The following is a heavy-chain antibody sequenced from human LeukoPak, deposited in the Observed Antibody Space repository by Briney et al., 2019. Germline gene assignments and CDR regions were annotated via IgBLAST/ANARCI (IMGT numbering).Heavy chain of an antibody. J-gene: IGHJ4*02. D-gene: IGHD4-17*01. CDR3: ARDATVTTTDIDY. CDR1: RFTFSVYE. V-gene: IGHV3-48*03. Sequence: PGGSLRLSCAASRFTFSVYEMNWVRQAPGKGLEWVSYISSSGDTIYYADSVKGRFTISRDNAKNSLYLQMNSLRAEDTAVYYCARDATVTTTDIDYWGQGTLVTVSS. CDR2: ISSSGDTI.